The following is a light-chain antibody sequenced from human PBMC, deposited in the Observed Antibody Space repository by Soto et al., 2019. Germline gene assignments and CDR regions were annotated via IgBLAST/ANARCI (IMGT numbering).Light chain of an antibody. CDR3: QQRSNWPPKIT. CDR1: QSVSIY. CDR2: DAS. J-gene: IGKJ5*01. Sequence: EFVLTQSPGTLSLSPGERSTLSCRASQSVSIYLAWYQQKPGQAPRLLIYDASNRATGIPARFSGSGSGTDFTLTISSLEPEDFAVYYCQQRSNWPPKITFGQGTRLEI. V-gene: IGKV3-11*01.